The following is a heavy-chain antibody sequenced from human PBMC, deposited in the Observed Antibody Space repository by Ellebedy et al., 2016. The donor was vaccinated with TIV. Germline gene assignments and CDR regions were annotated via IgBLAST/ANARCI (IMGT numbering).Heavy chain of an antibody. V-gene: IGHV1-69*13. D-gene: IGHD5-18*01. CDR2: IIPIFGTA. CDR3: ARTLFDRYSYGYGFDY. CDR1: GGTFSSYA. Sequence: AASVKVSCKASGGTFSSYAISWVRQAPGQGLEWMGGIIPIFGTANYAQKFQGRVTITADESTSTAYMELSNLRSEDTAVYYCARTLFDRYSYGYGFDYWGQGTLVTVSS. J-gene: IGHJ4*02.